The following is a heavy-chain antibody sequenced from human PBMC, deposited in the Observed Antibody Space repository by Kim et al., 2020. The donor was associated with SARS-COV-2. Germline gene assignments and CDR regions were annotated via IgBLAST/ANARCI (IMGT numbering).Heavy chain of an antibody. CDR1: GFTFRGYG. Sequence: GGSLRLSCAASGFTFRGYGMTWVRQAPGKGLEWLSYIGESGSATYYADSVKGRFIISRDNAKSSLYLHMNSLRDEDTAVYDCARDNHPYYFDYWGQGILVTVSS. CDR2: IGESGSAT. V-gene: IGHV3-48*02. J-gene: IGHJ4*02. CDR3: ARDNHPYYFDY.